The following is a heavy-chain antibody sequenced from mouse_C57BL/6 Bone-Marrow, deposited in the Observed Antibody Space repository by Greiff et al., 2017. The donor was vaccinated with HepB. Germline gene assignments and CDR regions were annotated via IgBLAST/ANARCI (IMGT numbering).Heavy chain of an antibody. J-gene: IGHJ1*03. Sequence: QVQLQQPGAELVKPGASVKMSCKASGYTFTSYWITWVKQRHGQGLEWIGDIYPGSGSTNYNEKFKSKATLTVDTSSSTAYMQLSSLTSEDSAVYYCAREEEIYYYGSSYWYFDVWGTGTTVTVSA. CDR3: AREEEIYYYGSSYWYFDV. CDR2: IYPGSGST. D-gene: IGHD1-1*01. V-gene: IGHV1-55*01. CDR1: GYTFTSYW.